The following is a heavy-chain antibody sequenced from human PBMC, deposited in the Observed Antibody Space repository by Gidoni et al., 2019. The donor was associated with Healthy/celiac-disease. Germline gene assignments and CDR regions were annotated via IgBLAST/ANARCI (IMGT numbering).Heavy chain of an antibody. CDR1: GGSFSGYY. CDR3: AREKYSSVVTRTFDY. J-gene: IGHJ4*02. D-gene: IGHD2-21*02. V-gene: IGHV4-34*01. CDR2: IKHSGST. Sequence: QVQLQQWGAGLLKPSETLSLTCAVYGGSFSGYYWSWIRQPTGKGLEWIGEIKHSGSTNYNPSLKSRGTISVDTSKNQFSLKLSSVTAADTAVYYCAREKYSSVVTRTFDYWGQGTLVTVSS.